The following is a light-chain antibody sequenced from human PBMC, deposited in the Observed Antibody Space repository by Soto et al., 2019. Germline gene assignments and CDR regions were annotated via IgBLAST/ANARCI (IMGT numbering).Light chain of an antibody. CDR2: DAS. V-gene: IGKV3-20*01. J-gene: IGKJ1*01. Sequence: EIVLTQSPGTLSLSPGERATLSCRASTTVTNNYIAGYQQKPGQPPRLTIDDASNRASGILDRFSGSGSGTDFSLTIARLEPEDFAVYYCQQCATSPLTFGQGTKVDIK. CDR1: TTVTNNY. CDR3: QQCATSPLT.